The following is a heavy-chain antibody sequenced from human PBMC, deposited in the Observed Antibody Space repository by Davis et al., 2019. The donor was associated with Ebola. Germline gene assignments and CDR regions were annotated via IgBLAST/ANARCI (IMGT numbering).Heavy chain of an antibody. CDR2: ISAYNGNT. CDR3: ARCNYDFWSGIGAGYYGMDV. Sequence: ASVKVSCKASGYTFTSYGISWVRQAPGQGLEWMGWISAYNGNTNYAQKLQGRVTMTTDTSTSTAYMELRSLRSDDTAVYYCARCNYDFWSGIGAGYYGMDVWGQGTTVTVSS. V-gene: IGHV1-18*01. CDR1: GYTFTSYG. J-gene: IGHJ6*02. D-gene: IGHD3-3*01.